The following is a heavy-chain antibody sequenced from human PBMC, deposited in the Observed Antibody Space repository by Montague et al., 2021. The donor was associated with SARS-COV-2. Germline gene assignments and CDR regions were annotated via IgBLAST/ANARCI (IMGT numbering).Heavy chain of an antibody. V-gene: IGHV4-59*01. Sequence: SETLSLTCTLSGGSISTYYWNWIRQPPGKGLEWIGYIYYSGNTYYNPSLKSRATISVETSKNQFSLSLTSVTAADTAVYYWARGRFWGAAPDYWGQGILVTVSS. D-gene: IGHD3-3*01. J-gene: IGHJ4*02. CDR3: ARGRFWGAAPDY. CDR2: IYYSGNT. CDR1: GGSISTYY.